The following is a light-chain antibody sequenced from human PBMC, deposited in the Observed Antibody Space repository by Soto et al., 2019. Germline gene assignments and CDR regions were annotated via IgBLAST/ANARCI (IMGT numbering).Light chain of an antibody. J-gene: IGLJ1*01. CDR2: AFS. CDR1: SSDVGCYNY. CDR3: ISYTGSSTCV. Sequence: QSALTQPASVSGSPGQSITISCTGTSSDVGCYNYVSWYQQHPGKAPKLMIYAFSNRPSGVSNRFSGSKSGNTTSLTSSGLQAEDEADYYRISYTGSSTCVFGTGTKLNVL. V-gene: IGLV2-14*01.